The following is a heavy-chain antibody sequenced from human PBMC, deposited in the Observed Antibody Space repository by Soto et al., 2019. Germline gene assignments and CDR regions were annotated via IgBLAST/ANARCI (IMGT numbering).Heavy chain of an antibody. V-gene: IGHV3-49*04. CDR1: GFTFGDYA. Sequence: HPGGSLRLSCAASGFTFGDYAMSWVRQAPGKGLEWVGFIRSKAYGGTTEYAASVKGRFTISRDDSKSIAYLQMNSLKTEDTAVYYCTRGKFSSSWYEEYYYYYGMDVWGQGTTVTVSS. J-gene: IGHJ6*02. CDR3: TRGKFSSSWYEEYYYYYGMDV. D-gene: IGHD6-13*01. CDR2: IRSKAYGGTT.